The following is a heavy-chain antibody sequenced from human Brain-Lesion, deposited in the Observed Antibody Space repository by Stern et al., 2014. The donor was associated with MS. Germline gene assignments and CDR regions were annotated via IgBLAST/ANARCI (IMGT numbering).Heavy chain of an antibody. Sequence: VQLVQSGPGLVKPSETLSLTCTVAGGSVSSTSYAWAWIRQPPGKGLEWIGTIYYSGNPYYRPSQKCGLPISLAPSKTQFSRQLSSVTAADTAVYYCAGEEDIRYCSGGSCTGNWFDPWGQGTLVTVSS. CDR1: GGSVSSTSYA. CDR2: IYYSGNP. D-gene: IGHD2-15*01. J-gene: IGHJ5*02. V-gene: IGHV4-39*01. CDR3: AGEEDIRYCSGGSCTGNWFDP.